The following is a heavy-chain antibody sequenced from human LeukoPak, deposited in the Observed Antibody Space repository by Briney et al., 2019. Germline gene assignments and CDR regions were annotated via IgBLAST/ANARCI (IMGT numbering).Heavy chain of an antibody. CDR1: GFTFSSYE. Sequence: PGGSLRLSCAASGFTFSSYEMNWVRQAPGKGLEWVSSISSSSSYIYYADSVKGRFTISRDNAKNSLYLQMNSLRAEDTAVYYCARGVGATGDYWGQGTLVTVSS. V-gene: IGHV3-21*01. CDR3: ARGVGATGDY. D-gene: IGHD1-26*01. CDR2: ISSSSSYI. J-gene: IGHJ4*02.